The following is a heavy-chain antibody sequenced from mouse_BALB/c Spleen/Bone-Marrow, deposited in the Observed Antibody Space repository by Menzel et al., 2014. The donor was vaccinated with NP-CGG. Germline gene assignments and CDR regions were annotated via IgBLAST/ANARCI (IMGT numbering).Heavy chain of an antibody. CDR1: GYAFSSYW. Sequence: ESGAELVRPGSSVKISCKASGYAFSSYWLNWVKQRPGQGLEWIGQIYPGDGDTNYSGKFKGKATLTADESSSTAYMQLSSLTSEDSAVCFCAFGNYDFDYWGQGTTLTVSS. V-gene: IGHV1-80*01. J-gene: IGHJ2*01. CDR3: AFGNYDFDY. D-gene: IGHD2-1*01. CDR2: IYPGDGDT.